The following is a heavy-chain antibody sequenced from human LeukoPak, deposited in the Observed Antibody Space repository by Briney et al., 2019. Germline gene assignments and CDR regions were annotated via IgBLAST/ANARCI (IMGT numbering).Heavy chain of an antibody. J-gene: IGHJ4*02. CDR3: AIGDSLGELSSSFEY. V-gene: IGHV3-30*04. Sequence: PGGSLRLSCAASGFTFRNYAMHWVRQAPDKGLEWMAVVSYDGSNKYYADSVKGRFTVSRDNSKNTLYLQMNSLRAEDTAVYYCAIGDSLGELSSSFEYWGQGTLVTVSS. CDR1: GFTFRNYA. CDR2: VSYDGSNK. D-gene: IGHD3-16*02.